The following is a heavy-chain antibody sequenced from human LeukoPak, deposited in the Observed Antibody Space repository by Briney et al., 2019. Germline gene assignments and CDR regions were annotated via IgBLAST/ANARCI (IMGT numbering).Heavy chain of an antibody. J-gene: IGHJ5*02. CDR1: GGTFSSYA. CDR2: MIPIFGTA. CDR3: ARVPGIAVAGTTNWFDP. V-gene: IGHV1-69*13. D-gene: IGHD6-19*01. Sequence: SVKVSCKASGGTFSSYAISWVRQAPGQGLEWMGGMIPIFGTANYAQKFQGRVTITADESTSTAYMELSSLRSEDTAVYYCARVPGIAVAGTTNWFDPWGQGTLVTVSS.